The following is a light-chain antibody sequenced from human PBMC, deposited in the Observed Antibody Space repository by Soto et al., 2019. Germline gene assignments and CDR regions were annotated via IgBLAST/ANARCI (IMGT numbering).Light chain of an antibody. V-gene: IGKV1-33*01. CDR2: AAS. J-gene: IGKJ3*01. CDR3: QQYDDLPFT. Sequence: DIQMTQSPSSLSASVGDRVTITCQASQDISNYLNWYQQKPGKAPKLLIYAASNLETGVPSRFSGSGSGTDFTFTISSLQPEDIAAYFCQQYDDLPFTFGPGTKVDFK. CDR1: QDISNY.